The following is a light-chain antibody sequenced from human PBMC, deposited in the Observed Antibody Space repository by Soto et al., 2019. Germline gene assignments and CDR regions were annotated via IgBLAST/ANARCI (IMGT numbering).Light chain of an antibody. CDR1: HSISSW. J-gene: IGKJ1*01. Sequence: DIQMTQSPSTLSASVGDRVTITCRASHSISSWLAWYQQKPGKAPKSLIFDASILESGVPSRFSGSGSGTEFTITISSLQPDDFAIYYCRQYSNFPWTFGQGTKVEI. CDR3: RQYSNFPWT. V-gene: IGKV1-5*01. CDR2: DAS.